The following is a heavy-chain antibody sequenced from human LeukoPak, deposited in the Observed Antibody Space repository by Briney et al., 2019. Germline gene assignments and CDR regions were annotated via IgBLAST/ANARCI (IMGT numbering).Heavy chain of an antibody. CDR1: GDFISSYY. CDR3: ARVGRGDHTWGSYSFDY. V-gene: IGHV4-59*01. CDR2: ISYSGNT. J-gene: IGHJ4*02. Sequence: PSETLSLTCTVSGDFISSYYWSWIRQPPGKGLEWIGYISYSGNTNHNPSLKNRVTISIDTSNNHFSLRLTSVTAADTAVYCCARVGRGDHTWGSYSFDYWGRGTLVTVSS. D-gene: IGHD1-26*01.